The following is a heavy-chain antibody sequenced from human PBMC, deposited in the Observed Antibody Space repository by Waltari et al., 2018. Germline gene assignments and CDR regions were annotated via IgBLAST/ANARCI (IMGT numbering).Heavy chain of an antibody. CDR3: AAHRSFRDGSYVDY. J-gene: IGHJ4*02. D-gene: IGHD1-26*01. CDR2: IIPILGIA. V-gene: IGHV1-69*02. Sequence: QVQLVQSGAEVKKPGSSVKVSCKASGGTFSSYTISWVRQAPGQGLEWLGRIIPILGIANYAQKCQGRVTITADKSTSTAYMELSSLRSEDTAVYYCAAHRSFRDGSYVDYWGQGTLVTVSS. CDR1: GGTFSSYT.